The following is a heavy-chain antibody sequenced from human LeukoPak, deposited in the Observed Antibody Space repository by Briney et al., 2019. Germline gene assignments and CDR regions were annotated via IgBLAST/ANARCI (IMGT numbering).Heavy chain of an antibody. D-gene: IGHD5-12*01. CDR2: IYYSGSA. Sequence: PSETLSLTCTVSGGSISFYYWSWIRQPPGKGLEWIGYIYYSGSAHYNPSLKSRVTISIDTSKNQFSLKLSSMTAADTAVYYCARSSLARGFDSWGQGTLVTVSS. CDR3: ARSSLARGFDS. V-gene: IGHV4-59*01. J-gene: IGHJ4*02. CDR1: GGSISFYY.